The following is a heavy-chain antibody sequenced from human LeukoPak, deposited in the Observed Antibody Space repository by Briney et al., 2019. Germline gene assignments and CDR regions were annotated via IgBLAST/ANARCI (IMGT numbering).Heavy chain of an antibody. CDR2: IYPGDSDT. CDR1: GYMFTTYW. CDR3: AATGPYYFHY. D-gene: IGHD3-9*01. Sequence: GESLKISCRGSGYMFTTYWIGWVRQMPGKGLEWMGIIYPGDSDTRYTPSFQGQVTMSADKSINTAYLQWSSLKASDTAMYYCAATGPYYFHYWGQGTLVTVSS. V-gene: IGHV5-51*01. J-gene: IGHJ4*02.